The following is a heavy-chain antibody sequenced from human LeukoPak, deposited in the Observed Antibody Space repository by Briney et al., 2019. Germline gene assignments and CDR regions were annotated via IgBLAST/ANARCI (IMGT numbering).Heavy chain of an antibody. V-gene: IGHV3-64*02. J-gene: IGHJ4*02. D-gene: IGHD6-13*01. Sequence: PGGSLRLSCAASGFTFSSFATHWVRQAPGKGLEYVAAISGNGGGTFYADSVKGRFTISRDNSKNSLYLHMGSLRVEDMALYYCVRARSNWPFDSWGQGTLVTVTS. CDR1: GFTFSSFA. CDR2: ISGNGGGT. CDR3: VRARSNWPFDS.